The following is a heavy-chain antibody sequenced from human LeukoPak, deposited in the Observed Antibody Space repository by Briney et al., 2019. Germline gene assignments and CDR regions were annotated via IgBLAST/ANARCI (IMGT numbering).Heavy chain of an antibody. Sequence: SETLSLTCTVSGASVGSAGYYWSWIRQPPGGGLEWIGYIYYISNTNYNPSLKSRVTMPVDPSKNQFSLKLNSVTAADTAVYYCARTQSQSGSYRYYFGYWGQGTLVTVSS. V-gene: IGHV4-61*08. CDR3: ARTQSQSGSYRYYFGY. CDR1: GASVGSAGYY. D-gene: IGHD1-26*01. J-gene: IGHJ4*02. CDR2: IYYISNT.